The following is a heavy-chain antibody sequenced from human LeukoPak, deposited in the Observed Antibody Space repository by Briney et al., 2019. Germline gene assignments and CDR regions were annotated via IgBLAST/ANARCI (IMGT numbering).Heavy chain of an antibody. J-gene: IGHJ4*02. D-gene: IGHD3-10*01. CDR3: ARGRTYYYGSGSRYYFDY. CDR1: GGSFSGYY. Sequence: SETLSLTCAVYGGSFSGYYWSWIRQPPGKGLEWIGEINHSGSTNFNPSLKSRVTISVDTSKNQFSLKLSSVTAADTAVYYCARGRTYYYGSGSRYYFDYWGQGTLVTVSS. V-gene: IGHV4-34*01. CDR2: INHSGST.